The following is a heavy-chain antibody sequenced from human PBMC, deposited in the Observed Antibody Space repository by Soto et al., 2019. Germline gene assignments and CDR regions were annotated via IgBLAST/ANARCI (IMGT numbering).Heavy chain of an antibody. CDR3: ARGGDIVVVPAAIGWFDP. CDR2: INPSGGST. V-gene: IGHV1-46*01. CDR1: GYTFTSYY. D-gene: IGHD2-2*01. Sequence: QVQLVQSGAEVKKPGASVKVSCKASGYTFTSYYMHWVRQAPGQGLEWKGIINPSGGSTSYAQKFQGRVTMTRDTSTSTVYMELSSLRSEDTAVYCCARGGDIVVVPAAIGWFDPWGQGTLVTVSS. J-gene: IGHJ5*02.